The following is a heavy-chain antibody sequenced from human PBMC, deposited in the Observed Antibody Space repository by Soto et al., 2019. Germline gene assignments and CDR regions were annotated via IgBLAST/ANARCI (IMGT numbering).Heavy chain of an antibody. Sequence: ASVKVSCKASGGTFSSYTISWVRQAPGQGLEWMGWISAYNGNTNCAQKLQGRVTMTTDTSTSTAYMELRSLRSDDTAVYYCARQGVGRGYSYGSGGLDVWGQGTTVTVSS. CDR1: GGTFSSYT. V-gene: IGHV1-18*01. CDR3: ARQGVGRGYSYGSGGLDV. CDR2: ISAYNGNT. J-gene: IGHJ6*02. D-gene: IGHD5-18*01.